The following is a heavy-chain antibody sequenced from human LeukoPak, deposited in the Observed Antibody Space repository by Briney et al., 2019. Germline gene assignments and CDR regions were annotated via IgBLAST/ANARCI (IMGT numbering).Heavy chain of an antibody. D-gene: IGHD1-7*01. CDR2: ISSSGTTI. CDR1: GFLFRNYY. CDR3: ARDRNYISDFDY. J-gene: IGHJ4*02. V-gene: IGHV3-11*01. Sequence: GGSLRLSCTASGFLFRNYYMTWIRQAPGKGLEWVSYISSSGTTIYYADSVKGRFTISRDNAKTPLYLQMNSLRAEDTAIYYCARDRNYISDFDYWGQGTLVTVSS.